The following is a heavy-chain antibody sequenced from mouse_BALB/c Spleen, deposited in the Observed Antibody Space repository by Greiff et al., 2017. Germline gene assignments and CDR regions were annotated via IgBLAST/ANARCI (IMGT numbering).Heavy chain of an antibody. CDR3: AGGDWEGAY. CDR2: IDPENGNT. J-gene: IGHJ3*01. D-gene: IGHD4-1*01. Sequence: VQLQQSGAELVRPGALVKLSCKASGFNIKDYYMHWVKQRPEQGLEWIGWIDPENGNTIYDPKFQGKASITADTSSNTAYLQLSSLTSEDTAVYYCAGGDWEGAYWGQGTLVTVSA. V-gene: IGHV14-1*02. CDR1: GFNIKDYY.